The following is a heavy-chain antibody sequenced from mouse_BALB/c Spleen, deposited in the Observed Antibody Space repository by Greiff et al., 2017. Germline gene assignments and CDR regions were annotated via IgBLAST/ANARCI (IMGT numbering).Heavy chain of an antibody. CDR2: INPYNDGT. CDR3: ALIYYDYLYYFDY. Sequence: VQLQQSGPELVKPGASVKMSCKASGYTFTSYVMHWVKQKPGQGLEWIGYINPYNDGTKYNEKFKGKATLTSDKSSSTAYMELSSLTSEDSAVYYCALIYYDYLYYFDYWGQGTTLTVSS. J-gene: IGHJ2*01. D-gene: IGHD2-4*01. V-gene: IGHV1-14*01. CDR1: GYTFTSYV.